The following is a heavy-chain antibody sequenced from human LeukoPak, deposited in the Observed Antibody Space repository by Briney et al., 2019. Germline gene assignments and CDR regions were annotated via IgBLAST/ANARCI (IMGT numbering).Heavy chain of an antibody. CDR1: GFTFRMHA. CDR2: ISTSGADT. J-gene: IGHJ6*02. V-gene: IGHV3-23*01. CDR3: VRSSSSARYNGMDV. Sequence: GGSLRLSCVPSGFTFRMHAMNWVRQAPGKGLEWVSVISTSGADTSYADSVKGRFTMSRDNSKSTLDLQMNSLRVEDTAIYYCVRSSSSARYNGMDVWGQGTTVTVSS. D-gene: IGHD3-22*01.